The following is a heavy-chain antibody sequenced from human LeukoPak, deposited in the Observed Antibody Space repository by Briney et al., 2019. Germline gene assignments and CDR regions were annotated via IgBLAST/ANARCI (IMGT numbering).Heavy chain of an antibody. J-gene: IGHJ4*02. V-gene: IGHV3-30*02. Sequence: GGSLRLSCAASGFTFSSYGMHWDRQAPGKGLEWVAFIRYDGSNKYYADSVKGRFTISRDNAKNSLYLQMNSLRAEDTTVYYCAREHYDSSGYYYGYWGQGTLVTVSS. CDR3: AREHYDSSGYYYGY. D-gene: IGHD3-22*01. CDR1: GFTFSSYG. CDR2: IRYDGSNK.